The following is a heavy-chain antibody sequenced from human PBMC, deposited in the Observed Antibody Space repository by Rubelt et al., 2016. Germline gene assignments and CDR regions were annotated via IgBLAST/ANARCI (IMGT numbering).Heavy chain of an antibody. D-gene: IGHD1/OR15-1a*01. Sequence: EVQLVESGGDLVEPGGSLKLSCAASGFPFIDAWMSWVRQAPGKGLEWIGRIKSKDSGGKTDYAAPVTGRLTISRDDSKNNVYLQMNSLKTEDTGVYYCKWEHKTYYGTDVWGQGTAVTVSS. CDR1: GFPFIDAW. J-gene: IGHJ6*02. V-gene: IGHV3-15*01. CDR2: IKSKDSGGKT. CDR3: KWEHKTYYGTDV.